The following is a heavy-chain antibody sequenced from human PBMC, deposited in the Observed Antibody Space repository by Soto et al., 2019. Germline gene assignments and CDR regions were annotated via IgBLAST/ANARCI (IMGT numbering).Heavy chain of an antibody. V-gene: IGHV3-73*01. D-gene: IGHD3-10*01. CDR2: IRRKAKSYES. CDR3: TKPGETQGIEQDY. Sequence: GGSLRLSCAASGFTFSGSAMHWVRQASGKGLEWVGSIRRKAKSYESAYAASVRGRFTISRDESMITAYMQMNSLKSGDTAVDWCTKPGETQGIEQDYWGQGTLVTVSS. J-gene: IGHJ4*02. CDR1: GFTFSGSA.